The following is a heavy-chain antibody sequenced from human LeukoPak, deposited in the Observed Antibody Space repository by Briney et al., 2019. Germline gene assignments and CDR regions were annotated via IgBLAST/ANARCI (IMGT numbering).Heavy chain of an antibody. J-gene: IGHJ4*02. CDR3: ARETYSNILTGTDY. V-gene: IGHV1-18*01. D-gene: IGHD3-9*01. Sequence: ASVKVSCKASGYTFTTYGLSWVRQAPGQGLEWRGWISTYDDNIKYAQSLQGRLTLTIDTSTSTAYMELRSLTSDDTAVYYCARETYSNILTGTDYWGLGTLVTVSS. CDR2: ISTYDDNI. CDR1: GYTFTTYG.